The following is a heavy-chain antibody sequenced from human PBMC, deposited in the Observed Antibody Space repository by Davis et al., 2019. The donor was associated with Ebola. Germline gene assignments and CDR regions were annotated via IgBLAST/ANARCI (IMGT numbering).Heavy chain of an antibody. J-gene: IGHJ4*02. CDR1: GFTFSSYA. V-gene: IGHV3-64*01. CDR3: ARGDGY. Sequence: GESLKISCAASGFTFSSYAMHWVRQAPGKGLEYVSAISSNGGSTYYANSVKGRFTISRDNSKNSLYLQMNSLRAEDTAVYYCARGDGYWGQGTLVTVSS. CDR2: ISSNGGST.